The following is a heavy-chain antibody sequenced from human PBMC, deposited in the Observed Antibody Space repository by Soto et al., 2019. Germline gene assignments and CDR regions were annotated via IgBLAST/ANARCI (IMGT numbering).Heavy chain of an antibody. Sequence: QVQLVQSGAEVKKPGSSVKVSCKASGGTFSSYAISWVRQAPGQGLEWMGGIIPIFGTANYAQKFQGRVTITADESTSTAYMELSSVRSEDTAVYYCASQPHIVVVTAALYYYYGMDVWGQGTTVTVSS. J-gene: IGHJ6*02. CDR2: IIPIFGTA. V-gene: IGHV1-69*01. CDR1: GGTFSSYA. D-gene: IGHD2-21*02. CDR3: ASQPHIVVVTAALYYYYGMDV.